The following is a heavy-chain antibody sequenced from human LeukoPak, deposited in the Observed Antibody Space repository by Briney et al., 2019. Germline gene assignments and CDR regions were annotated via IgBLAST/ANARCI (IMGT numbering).Heavy chain of an antibody. D-gene: IGHD1-26*01. CDR3: ARVRATSGGLYYYYMDV. V-gene: IGHV4-30-2*01. Sequence: SQTLSLTCTVSGGSISSGGYYWSWIRQPPGKGLEWIGYTYHSGSTYYNPSLKSRVTISVHRSKNQFSLKLSSVTAADTAVYYCARVRATSGGLYYYYMDVWGKGTTVTVSS. J-gene: IGHJ6*03. CDR2: TYHSGST. CDR1: GGSISSGGYY.